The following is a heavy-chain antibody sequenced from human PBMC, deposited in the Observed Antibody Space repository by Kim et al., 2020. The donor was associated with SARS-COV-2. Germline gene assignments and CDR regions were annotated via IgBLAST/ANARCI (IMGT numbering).Heavy chain of an antibody. CDR3: ATSMVRGVIGHY. V-gene: IGHV1-46*01. D-gene: IGHD3-10*01. CDR2: INPSGGST. Sequence: ASVKVSCKASGYTFTSYYMHWVRQAPGQGLEWMGIINPSGGSTSYAQKFQGRVTMTRDTSTSTVYMELSSLRSEDTAVYYCATSMVRGVIGHYWGQGTLVTVSS. CDR1: GYTFTSYY. J-gene: IGHJ4*02.